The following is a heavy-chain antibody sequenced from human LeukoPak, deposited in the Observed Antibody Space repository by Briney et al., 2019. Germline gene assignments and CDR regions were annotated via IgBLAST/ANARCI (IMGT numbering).Heavy chain of an antibody. D-gene: IGHD2-15*01. J-gene: IGHJ4*02. CDR1: GGSFSGYY. CDR3: ARARWYGTPFDY. CDR2: INHSGST. V-gene: IGHV4-34*01. Sequence: SETLSLTCAVYGGSFSGYYWSWIRQPPGKGLEWIGEINHSGSTNYNPSLKSRVTISVDTSKNQFSLKLSSVTAADTAVYYCARARWYGTPFDYWGQGTLVTVSS.